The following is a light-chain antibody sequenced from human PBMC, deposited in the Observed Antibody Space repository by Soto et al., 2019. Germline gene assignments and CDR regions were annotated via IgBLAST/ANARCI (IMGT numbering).Light chain of an antibody. CDR3: AAWDDSLNGVV. CDR2: SNT. Sequence: QLVLTQPPSASGMPGQRVTISCFGTISNFGNNTLNWYQQLPGTAPRLLIYSNTQRPSGVPARFSGSKSGTSASLAISGLQSEDEADYHCAAWDDSLNGVVFGGGTKLTVL. V-gene: IGLV1-44*01. J-gene: IGLJ2*01. CDR1: ISNFGNNT.